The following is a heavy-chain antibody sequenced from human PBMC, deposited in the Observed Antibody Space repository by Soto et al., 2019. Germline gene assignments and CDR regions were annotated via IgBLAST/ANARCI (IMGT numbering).Heavy chain of an antibody. V-gene: IGHV1-2*04. Sequence: ASVKVSCKASGYTFTGYYMHWVRQAPGQGLEWMGWINPNSGGTNYAQKFQGWVTMTRDTSISTAYMERSRLRSDDTAVYYCARASQKDYYDSSGSPKGYAFDIWGQGTMVTVSS. CDR1: GYTFTGYY. CDR2: INPNSGGT. J-gene: IGHJ3*02. CDR3: ARASQKDYYDSSGSPKGYAFDI. D-gene: IGHD3-22*01.